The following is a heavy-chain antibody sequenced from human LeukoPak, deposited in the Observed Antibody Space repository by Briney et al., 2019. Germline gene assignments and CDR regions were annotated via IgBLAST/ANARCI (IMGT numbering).Heavy chain of an antibody. CDR2: ISASGGST. Sequence: GGSLRLSCAASGFTFSSYGMHWVRQAPGKGLEWVSAISASGGSTYYADSVKGRFTISRDNSKNTLSLHMNSLRAEDTAVYYCAKGRSGWYSDFDYWGQGTLVTVSS. D-gene: IGHD6-19*01. CDR1: GFTFSSYG. J-gene: IGHJ4*02. V-gene: IGHV3-23*01. CDR3: AKGRSGWYSDFDY.